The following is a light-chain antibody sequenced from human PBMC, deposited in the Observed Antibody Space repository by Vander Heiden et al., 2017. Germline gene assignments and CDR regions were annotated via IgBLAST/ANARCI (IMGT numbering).Light chain of an antibody. Sequence: ELVITQSPASLSVSPGDRASLSCRASQSLNNDLAWYDQKPGQAPRLLFYGASSRATGVPARFSGSGSGTDFTLTISSLQSEDSASYFCQQYHTWPYTFGQGTKMKLQ. V-gene: IGKV3-15*01. CDR1: QSLNND. J-gene: IGKJ2*01. CDR2: GAS. CDR3: QQYHTWPYT.